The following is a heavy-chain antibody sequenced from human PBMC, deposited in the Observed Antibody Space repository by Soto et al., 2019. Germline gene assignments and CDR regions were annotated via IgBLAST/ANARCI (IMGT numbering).Heavy chain of an antibody. CDR2: IYYSGST. CDR1: GGSISSGDYY. J-gene: IGHJ4*02. D-gene: IGHD2-15*01. CDR3: ARYCSGGSCYEGRSALFDY. V-gene: IGHV4-30-4*01. Sequence: QVQLQESGPGLVKPSQTLSLTCTVSGGSISSGDYYWSWIRQPPGKGLEWIGYIYYSGSTYYNPYLKRRVTISADTSKNQFSLKRSSVTAADTAVYYCARYCSGGSCYEGRSALFDYWGQGTLVTVSS.